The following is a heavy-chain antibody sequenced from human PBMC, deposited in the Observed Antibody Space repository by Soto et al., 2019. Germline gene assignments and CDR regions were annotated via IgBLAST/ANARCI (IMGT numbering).Heavy chain of an antibody. V-gene: IGHV4-59*01. CDR2: IYYSGST. J-gene: IGHJ4*02. CDR3: ARVWGYYFDY. CDR1: GGSISSYY. Sequence: QVQLQESGPGLVKPSETLSLTCTVSGGSISSYYWSWIRQPPGKGLEWIGYIYYSGSTNYNPSLRSRVTTSVNTSKNQFSLLLSSVTAAATAVYYCARVWGYYFDYWGQGTLVTVSS. D-gene: IGHD2-21*01.